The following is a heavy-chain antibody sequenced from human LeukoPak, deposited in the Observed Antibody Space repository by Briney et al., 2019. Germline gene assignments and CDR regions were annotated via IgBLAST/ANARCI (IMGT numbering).Heavy chain of an antibody. V-gene: IGHV3-7*01. Sequence: GGSLRLSCAASGFTFSTYWISWVRQAPGKGLEWVANINEDGSEKLYVDSVKGRFTISRDNAKNSLYLQMNSLRAEDTAVYYCARDGPDYTTDFDNWGQGTLVTVSS. J-gene: IGHJ4*02. CDR2: INEDGSEK. D-gene: IGHD1-1*01. CDR3: ARDGPDYTTDFDN. CDR1: GFTFSTYW.